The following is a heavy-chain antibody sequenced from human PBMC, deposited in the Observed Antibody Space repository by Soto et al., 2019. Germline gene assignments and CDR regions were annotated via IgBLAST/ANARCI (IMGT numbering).Heavy chain of an antibody. D-gene: IGHD4-17*01. CDR2: IYYSGST. CDR1: GGSISSYY. CDR3: ARWGYGDYGFDY. Sequence: QVQLQESGPGLVKPSETLSLTCTVSGGSISSYYWSWIRQPPGKGLEWIGYIYYSGSTNYNPSLKSRVTISVDRSKNQFSLKLSSVTAADTAVYYCARWGYGDYGFDYWGQGTLVTVSS. J-gene: IGHJ4*02. V-gene: IGHV4-59*08.